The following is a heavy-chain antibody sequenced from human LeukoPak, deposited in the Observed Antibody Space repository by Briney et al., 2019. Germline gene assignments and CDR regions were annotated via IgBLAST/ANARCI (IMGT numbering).Heavy chain of an antibody. D-gene: IGHD3-22*01. V-gene: IGHV4-59*01. CDR1: GGSISSYY. CDR2: IYYSGST. J-gene: IGHJ4*02. Sequence: SETLSLTCTVSGGSISSYYWSWIRQPPGKGLEWIGYIYYSGSTNYSPSLKSRVTISVDTSKNQFSLKLSSVTAADTAVYYCARATSYYYDSSGYYIDYWGQGTLVTVSS. CDR3: ARATSYYYDSSGYYIDY.